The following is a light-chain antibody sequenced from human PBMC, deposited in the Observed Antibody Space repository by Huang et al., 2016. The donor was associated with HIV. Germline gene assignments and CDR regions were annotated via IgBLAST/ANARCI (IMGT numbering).Light chain of an antibody. CDR3: HLYGASPPDP. CDR1: QSVISDY. Sequence: ETVLTQFSGTLSLSPGERATLSCRTSQSVISDYLAWYQQKPGQAPRLLIYGTSNRAAGSPDRFTGGRAGTDFTLTISGIEPEDFAMYYCHLYGASPPDPFGQGTKLEIK. J-gene: IGKJ2*01. CDR2: GTS. V-gene: IGKV3-20*01.